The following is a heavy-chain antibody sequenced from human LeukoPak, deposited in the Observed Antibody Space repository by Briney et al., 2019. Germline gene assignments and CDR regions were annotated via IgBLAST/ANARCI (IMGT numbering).Heavy chain of an antibody. CDR2: ISTDGTTT. V-gene: IGHV3-74*01. J-gene: IGHJ4*02. Sequence: GGSLRLSCAASGFTFSSYSMNWVRQAPGKGLVWVSRISTDGTTTSYADSVKGRFTISRDNAKNTLYLQMNSLRAEDTAVYYCARGVGANDYWGQGTLVTVSS. D-gene: IGHD1-26*01. CDR1: GFTFSSYS. CDR3: ARGVGANDY.